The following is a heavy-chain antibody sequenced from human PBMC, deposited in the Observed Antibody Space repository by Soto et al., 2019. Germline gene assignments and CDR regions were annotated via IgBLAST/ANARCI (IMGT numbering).Heavy chain of an antibody. CDR2: IYHSGST. CDR3: ARGSRGYSYGYYYYYGMDV. Sequence: TLSLTCAVSGGSISSSNWWSWVRQPPGKGLEWIGEIYHSGSTNYNPSLKSRVTISVDKSKNQFSLKLSSVTAADTAVYYCARGSRGYSYGYYYYYGMDVWGQGTTVTVSS. D-gene: IGHD5-18*01. CDR1: GGSISSSNW. J-gene: IGHJ6*02. V-gene: IGHV4-4*02.